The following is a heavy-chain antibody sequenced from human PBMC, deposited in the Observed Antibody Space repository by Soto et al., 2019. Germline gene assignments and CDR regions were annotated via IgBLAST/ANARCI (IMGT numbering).Heavy chain of an antibody. CDR3: ARGFNSALDV. V-gene: IGHV3-7*01. Sequence: EVQLVESGGGLVQPGGSLRLSCAATGFTFGSYWMSWVRQAPGKGLEWVANIKQDGSEKYYVDSAKGRFTISRDNAKDSLHLQMKSLRAEDPAVYYCARGFNSALDVWGQGKMVTVSS. CDR1: GFTFGSYW. CDR2: IKQDGSEK. D-gene: IGHD6-13*01. J-gene: IGHJ3*01.